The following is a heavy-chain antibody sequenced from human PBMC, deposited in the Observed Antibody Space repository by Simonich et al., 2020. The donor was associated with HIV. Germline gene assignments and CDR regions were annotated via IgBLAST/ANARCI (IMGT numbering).Heavy chain of an antibody. D-gene: IGHD6-6*01. CDR2: INPKSGGT. V-gene: IGHV1-2*02. CDR1: GYTFTGYH. J-gene: IGHJ4*02. CDR3: ARTLTSDGGNY. Sequence: QVQLVQSGAEVKKPGASVKVSCKASGYTFTGYHIHWVRQAPGKGLEWMGWINPKSGGTNYAQKFQGRVTMTSDTSISTAYMELSSLTSDDTAVYYCARTLTSDGGNYWGQGTLVTVSS.